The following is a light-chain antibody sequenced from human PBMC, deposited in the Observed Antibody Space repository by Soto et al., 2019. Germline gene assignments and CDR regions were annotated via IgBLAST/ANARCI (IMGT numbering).Light chain of an antibody. Sequence: QSALTQPASVSGSPGQSITISCTGTSSDVGSYNLVSWYQQHPGKAPKLMIYEDIERPSGVSTRFSGSKSGNTASLTISGLQTEDEADYYCCSYAGGTSVVFGGGTQLTVL. CDR3: CSYAGGTSVV. J-gene: IGLJ2*01. V-gene: IGLV2-23*01. CDR1: SSDVGSYNL. CDR2: EDI.